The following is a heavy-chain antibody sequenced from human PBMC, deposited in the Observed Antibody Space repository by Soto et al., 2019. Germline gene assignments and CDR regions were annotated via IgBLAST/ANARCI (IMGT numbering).Heavy chain of an antibody. J-gene: IGHJ3*02. CDR2: IWYDGSNK. V-gene: IGHV3-33*01. D-gene: IGHD3-10*01. CDR1: GFTFSSYG. Sequence: VQLVESGGGVVQPGRSLRLSCAASGFTFSSYGMHWVRQAPGKGLEWVAVIWYDGSNKYYADSVKGRFTISRDNSKNTLYLQMNSLRAEDTAVYYCARDPNYYGSGSYAFDIWGQGTMVTVSS. CDR3: ARDPNYYGSGSYAFDI.